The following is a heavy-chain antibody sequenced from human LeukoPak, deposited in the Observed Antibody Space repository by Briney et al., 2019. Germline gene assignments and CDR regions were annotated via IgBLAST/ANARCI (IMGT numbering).Heavy chain of an antibody. Sequence: SETLSLTCTVSGGSISSYYWSWIRQPAGKGLEWIGRIYTSGSTNYNPSLKSRVTMSVDTSKNQFSLKLSSVTAADTAVYYCARLTGTTTYYYYYYMDVWGKGTTVTVSS. J-gene: IGHJ6*03. CDR1: GGSISSYY. CDR2: IYTSGST. V-gene: IGHV4-4*07. D-gene: IGHD1-7*01. CDR3: ARLTGTTTYYYYYYMDV.